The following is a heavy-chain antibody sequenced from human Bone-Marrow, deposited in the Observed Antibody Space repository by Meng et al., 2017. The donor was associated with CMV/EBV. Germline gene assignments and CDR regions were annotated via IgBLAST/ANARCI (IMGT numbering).Heavy chain of an antibody. Sequence: SETLSLTCTVSGGSISDYYWTWIRQPPGKGLEWIGYIFYTGSTNYNPSLKSRVTISVDTSKNQFSLKLSSVTAADTAVYYCARSPEIAAQDAFDIWGQGTMVTVSS. CDR3: ARSPEIAAQDAFDI. D-gene: IGHD6-6*01. J-gene: IGHJ3*02. V-gene: IGHV4-59*12. CDR1: GGSISDYY. CDR2: IFYTGST.